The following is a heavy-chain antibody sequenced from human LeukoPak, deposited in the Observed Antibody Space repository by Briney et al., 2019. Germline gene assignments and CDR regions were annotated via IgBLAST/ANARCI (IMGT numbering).Heavy chain of an antibody. J-gene: IGHJ4*02. CDR1: GFIFRNYW. CDR2: INPDGSER. CDR3: ARDSLSVVVTAVNPDY. V-gene: IGHV3-7*01. Sequence: GGSLRLSCAASGFIFRNYWMNWVRQAPGKGLEWVAYINPDGSERAHADAVKGRFSVSRDNAERSLFLQMNNLRAEDTAVYYCARDSLSVVVTAVNPDYWGQGTLVTVSS. D-gene: IGHD2-21*02.